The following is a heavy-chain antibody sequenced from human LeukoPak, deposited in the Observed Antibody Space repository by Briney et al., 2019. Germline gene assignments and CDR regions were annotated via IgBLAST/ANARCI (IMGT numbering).Heavy chain of an antibody. CDR3: ARDKTYYYDSSGYYPLLY. D-gene: IGHD3-22*01. CDR1: GGSFSGYY. V-gene: IGHV4-34*01. CDR2: INHSGST. J-gene: IGHJ4*02. Sequence: SETLSHTCAVYGGSFSGYYWSWIRQPPGKGLEWIGEINHSGSTNYNPSLKSRVTISVDTSKNQFSLKLSSVTAADTAVYYCARDKTYYYDSSGYYPLLYWGQGTLVTVSS.